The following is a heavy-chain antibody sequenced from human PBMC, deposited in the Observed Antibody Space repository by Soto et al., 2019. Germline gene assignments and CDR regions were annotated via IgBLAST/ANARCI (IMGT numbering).Heavy chain of an antibody. CDR1: GFTFSSYG. V-gene: IGHV3-30*18. CDR2: ISYDGSNK. D-gene: IGHD1-26*01. CDR3: ANLMGVPRTKGATHYYYYGMDV. Sequence: GGSLRLSCAASGFTFSSYGMHWVRQAPGKGLEWVAVISYDGSNKYYADSVKGRFTISRDNSKNTLYLQMNSLRAEDTAVYYCANLMGVPRTKGATHYYYYGMDVWGQGTTVTVSS. J-gene: IGHJ6*02.